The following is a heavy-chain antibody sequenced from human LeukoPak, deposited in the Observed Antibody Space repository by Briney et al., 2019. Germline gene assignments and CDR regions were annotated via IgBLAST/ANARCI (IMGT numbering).Heavy chain of an antibody. CDR3: ARDLTHYYGSGSSPAPVNY. D-gene: IGHD3-10*01. CDR2: ISAYNGNT. CDR1: GYTFTSYG. J-gene: IGHJ4*02. Sequence: ASVKVSCKASGYTFTSYGISWVRQAPGQGLEWMGWISAYNGNTNYAQKLQGRVTMTTDTSTSTAYMELRSLRSDDTAVYYCARDLTHYYGSGSSPAPVNYWGQGTLVTVSS. V-gene: IGHV1-18*01.